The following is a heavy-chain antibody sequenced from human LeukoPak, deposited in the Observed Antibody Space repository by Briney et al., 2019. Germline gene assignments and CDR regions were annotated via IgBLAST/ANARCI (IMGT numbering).Heavy chain of an antibody. J-gene: IGHJ4*02. V-gene: IGHV3-21*01. CDR3: ARAATYGSGSYTDY. D-gene: IGHD3-10*01. Sequence: GGSVRLSCAASGFTFSSYSMNWVPQAPGKGLEWVSSISSSSSYIYYADSVKGRFTISRDNAKNSLYLQMNSLRAEDTAVYYCARAATYGSGSYTDYWGQGTLVTVSS. CDR2: ISSSSSYI. CDR1: GFTFSSYS.